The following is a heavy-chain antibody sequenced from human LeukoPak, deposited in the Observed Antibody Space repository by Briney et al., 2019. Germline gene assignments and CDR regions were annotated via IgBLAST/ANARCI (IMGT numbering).Heavy chain of an antibody. D-gene: IGHD2-15*01. Sequence: PGGSLRLSCAASGSTFSSYWMSWVRQAPGKGLEWVANIKQDGSEKYYVDSVKGRFTISRDNAKNSLYLQMNSLRVEDTAVYYCARDRVVFEYWGQGTLVTVSS. CDR1: GSTFSSYW. CDR2: IKQDGSEK. J-gene: IGHJ4*02. V-gene: IGHV3-7*05. CDR3: ARDRVVFEY.